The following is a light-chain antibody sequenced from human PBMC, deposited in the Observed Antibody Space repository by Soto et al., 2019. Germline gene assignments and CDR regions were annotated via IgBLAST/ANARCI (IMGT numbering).Light chain of an antibody. V-gene: IGKV3-20*01. Sequence: EIVLTQSPGTLSLSPGEGATLSCRASQSISSNYLAWYQQKPGQAPSLLIYGASSRATGIPDRFSGSGSGTDFTLTISSLQPEDFAVYYCQQCGDSPLTFGGGTRVEIK. J-gene: IGKJ4*01. CDR3: QQCGDSPLT. CDR1: QSISSNY. CDR2: GAS.